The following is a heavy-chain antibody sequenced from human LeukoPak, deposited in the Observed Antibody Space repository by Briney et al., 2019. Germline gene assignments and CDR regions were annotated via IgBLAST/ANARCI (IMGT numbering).Heavy chain of an antibody. CDR3: ARDRALVAFDY. D-gene: IGHD5-12*01. CDR2: ISGTGDII. CDR1: GFTFTTYT. V-gene: IGHV3-48*01. J-gene: IGHJ4*02. Sequence: GGSLRLSCAASGFTFTTYTINWVRQAPGKGLEWVSYISGTGDIIQYADSVRGRFTISRDNAKNSVSLQMNGLRVEDTATYYCARDRALVAFDYWGQGALVTVSS.